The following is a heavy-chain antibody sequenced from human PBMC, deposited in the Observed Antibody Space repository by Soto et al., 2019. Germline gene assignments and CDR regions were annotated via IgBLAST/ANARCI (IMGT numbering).Heavy chain of an antibody. V-gene: IGHV3-9*01. CDR1: GFIFDDFA. D-gene: IGHD3-3*01. J-gene: IGHJ4*02. CDR2: ISWNSDSI. Sequence: EAQLVESGGGLVQPGRSLRLSCAGSGFIFDDFAIHWVRQAPGKGLEWVSGISWNSDSIGYADSVEGRFTISRDNAKNSLYWQMNSLRVEDTALYYCTKVGGLYDFWSGPLHFDLWGQGTLVTVSS. CDR3: TKVGGLYDFWSGPLHFDL.